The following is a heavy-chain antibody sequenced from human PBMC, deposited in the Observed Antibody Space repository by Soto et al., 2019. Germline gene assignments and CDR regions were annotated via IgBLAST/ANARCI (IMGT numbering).Heavy chain of an antibody. J-gene: IGHJ1*01. CDR2: ISSSSSYI. D-gene: IGHD3-22*01. CDR3: ARHPPPGYYYDSSGYYGYFQH. V-gene: IGHV3-21*04. Sequence: GGSLRLSCAASGFTFSSYSMNWVRQAPGKGLEWVSSISSSSSYIYYADSVKGRFTISRDNSKNTLYLQMNSLGVEDTAVYYCARHPPPGYYYDSSGYYGYFQHWGQGTPVTVSS. CDR1: GFTFSSYS.